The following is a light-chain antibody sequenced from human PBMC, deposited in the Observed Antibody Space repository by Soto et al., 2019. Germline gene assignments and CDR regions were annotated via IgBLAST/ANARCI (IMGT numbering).Light chain of an antibody. CDR3: SSYAGTNTPYV. CDR2: EVS. Sequence: QSALTQPPSASGSPGQSVTISCTGTSSDVGGYYYVSWYQQHPGKAPKLMIYEVSKRPSGVPDRFSGSKSGNTASLTVSGLQAEDEADYYCSSYAGTNTPYVFGTGTTLTVL. J-gene: IGLJ1*01. CDR1: SSDVGGYYY. V-gene: IGLV2-8*01.